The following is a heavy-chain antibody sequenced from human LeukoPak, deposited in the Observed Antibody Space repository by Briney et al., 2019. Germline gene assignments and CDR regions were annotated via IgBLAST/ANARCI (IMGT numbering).Heavy chain of an antibody. V-gene: IGHV3-74*01. Sequence: PGGSLRLSCAASGFTFSPYWMHWVRQVPGKGLLWVSRINSDGTATWYADSVKGRFTVSRDNARNTLSLQMNSLRAEDSGLYYCTRDQEGVGGTTDMWGQGTLVTVSS. D-gene: IGHD1-1*01. J-gene: IGHJ4*02. CDR1: GFTFSPYW. CDR3: TRDQEGVGGTTDM. CDR2: INSDGTAT.